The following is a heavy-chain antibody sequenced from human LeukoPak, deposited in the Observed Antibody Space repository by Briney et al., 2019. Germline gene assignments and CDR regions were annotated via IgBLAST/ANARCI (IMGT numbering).Heavy chain of an antibody. CDR3: ARDSGATVTYFDY. V-gene: IGHV1-18*01. CDR1: GYTFTSYG. J-gene: IGHJ4*02. Sequence: ASVKVSCKASGYTFTSYGISWVRQAPGQGLEWMGWISAYNGTTNFAQKLQGRVTMTTDTSTSTGYMELRSLRSDDTAVYYCARDSGATVTYFDYWGQGTLVTVSS. D-gene: IGHD4-17*01. CDR2: ISAYNGTT.